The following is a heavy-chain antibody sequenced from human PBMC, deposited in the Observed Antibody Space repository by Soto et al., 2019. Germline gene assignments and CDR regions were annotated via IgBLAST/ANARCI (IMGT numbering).Heavy chain of an antibody. CDR3: AREEAAYCRGGSCYAYNSGRGKYYYYGMDV. CDR2: IIPLNGPA. CDR1: GGTFSSYG. J-gene: IGHJ6*02. D-gene: IGHD2-15*01. Sequence: QVQLVQSGAEVKNPGSSVKVSCKASGGTFSSYGISWVRQAPGQGLEWMGGIIPLNGPADYAQKFQGRVTITADETTSTAYMELSSLRSEDTAVYYCAREEAAYCRGGSCYAYNSGRGKYYYYGMDVWGQGTTVTVS. V-gene: IGHV1-69*01.